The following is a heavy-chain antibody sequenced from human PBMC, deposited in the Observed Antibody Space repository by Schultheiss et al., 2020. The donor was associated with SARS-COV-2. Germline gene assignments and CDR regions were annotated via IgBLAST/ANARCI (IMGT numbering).Heavy chain of an antibody. J-gene: IGHJ4*02. CDR2: IYYSGST. V-gene: IGHV4-61*08. CDR1: GGSISSGGYY. Sequence: SETLSLTCTVSGGSISSGGYYWSWIRQPPGKGLEWIGYIYYSGSTYYNPSLRSRVTISVDTSKNQFSLKLSSVSAADTAVYSCARLDAHCTTSMCSAYYFDLWGQGTLVTVSS. D-gene: IGHD2-8*01. CDR3: ARLDAHCTTSMCSAYYFDL.